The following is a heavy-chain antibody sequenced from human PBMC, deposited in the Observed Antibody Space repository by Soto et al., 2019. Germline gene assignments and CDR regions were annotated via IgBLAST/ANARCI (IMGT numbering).Heavy chain of an antibody. CDR3: ARGWRWLPSL. CDR2: IWYDGSNK. D-gene: IGHD5-12*01. Sequence: QVQLVESGGGVVQPGRSLRLSCAASGFTFSSYGMHWVRQAPGKGLEWVAVIWYDGSNKYYADSVKGRFTISRDNSKNTLYLQMNSLRAEVTAVYYCARGWRWLPSLGGQATLVTVSS. V-gene: IGHV3-33*01. CDR1: GFTFSSYG. J-gene: IGHJ4*02.